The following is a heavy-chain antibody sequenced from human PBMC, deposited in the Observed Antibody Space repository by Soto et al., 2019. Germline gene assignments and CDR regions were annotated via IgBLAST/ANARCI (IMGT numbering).Heavy chain of an antibody. CDR2: ISAYNGNT. J-gene: IGHJ4*02. Sequence: ASLKVSCKASGGTFSSYAISWVRQAPGQGLEWMGWISAYNGNTNYAQKLQGRVTMTRDTSTSTAYMELRSLRSDDTAVYYCARDAQGVFLHYWGQGTLVTVSS. CDR3: ARDAQGVFLHY. V-gene: IGHV1-18*01. D-gene: IGHD3-16*01. CDR1: GGTFSSYA.